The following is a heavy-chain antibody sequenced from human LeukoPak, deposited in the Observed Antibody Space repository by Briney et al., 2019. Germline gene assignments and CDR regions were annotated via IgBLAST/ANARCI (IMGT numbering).Heavy chain of an antibody. CDR2: IYHSGST. CDR1: GGSISSGGYY. Sequence: SQTLSLTCTVSGGSISSGGYYWSWIRQPPGKGLEWIGYIYHSGSTYYNPSLKSRVTISVDRSKNQFSLKLSSVTAADTAAYYCARLLGGQPDYWGQGTLVTVSS. D-gene: IGHD3-10*01. J-gene: IGHJ4*02. V-gene: IGHV4-30-2*01. CDR3: ARLLGGQPDY.